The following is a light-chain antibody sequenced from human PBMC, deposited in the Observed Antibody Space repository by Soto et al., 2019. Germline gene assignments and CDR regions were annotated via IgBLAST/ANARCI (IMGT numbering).Light chain of an antibody. J-gene: IGKJ1*01. Sequence: EIVLTQSPATLSLSPGERATLSCRASQSVSRYLAWYQQKPGQAPRLLIYDASKRATGISASFSGSGSGTDFTLTISSLEPEDFAVYYCQQRSNWPVTFGQGTKVETK. CDR1: QSVSRY. CDR2: DAS. CDR3: QQRSNWPVT. V-gene: IGKV3-11*01.